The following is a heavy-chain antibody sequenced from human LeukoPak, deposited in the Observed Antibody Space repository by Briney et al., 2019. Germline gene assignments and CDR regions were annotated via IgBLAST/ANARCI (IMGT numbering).Heavy chain of an antibody. Sequence: GGSLRLSCSASGFTVSSYAMNWVRQATGKGLHWVSAISGSGGSTYYADSVKGRFTISRDNSKNTLYLQMNSLRAEDTAVYYCAQSAVYTYPIDYWGQGTLVTVSS. V-gene: IGHV3-23*01. CDR1: GFTVSSYA. CDR2: ISGSGGST. D-gene: IGHD3-16*01. CDR3: AQSAVYTYPIDY. J-gene: IGHJ4*02.